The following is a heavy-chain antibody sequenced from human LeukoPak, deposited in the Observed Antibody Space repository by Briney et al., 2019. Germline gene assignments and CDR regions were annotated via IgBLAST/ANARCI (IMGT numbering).Heavy chain of an antibody. CDR2: ISGSGGST. V-gene: IGHV3-23*01. J-gene: IGHJ3*02. CDR3: AEWGGKGAFDI. D-gene: IGHD3-16*01. Sequence: GGSLRLSCAASGFTFSSYSMSWVRQAPGKGLEWVSAISGSGGSTYYADSVKGRFTISRNNAKKKLNRQMTGLRAEDTAVNYCAEWGGKGAFDIWGQGTMVTVSS. CDR1: GFTFSSYS.